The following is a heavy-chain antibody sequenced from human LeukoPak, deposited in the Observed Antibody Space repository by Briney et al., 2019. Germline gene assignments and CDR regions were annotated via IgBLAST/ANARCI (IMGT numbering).Heavy chain of an antibody. CDR1: GGSISSGGYY. CDR2: IYYSGST. Sequence: PSETLSLTCTVSGGSISSGGYYWSWIRQHPGKGLEWIGCIYYSGSTYYNPSLKSRVTISVDTSKNQFSLKLSSVTAADTAVYYCARDRVVVAANYYYGMDVWGQGTTVTVSS. CDR3: ARDRVVVAANYYYGMDV. J-gene: IGHJ6*02. V-gene: IGHV4-31*03. D-gene: IGHD2-15*01.